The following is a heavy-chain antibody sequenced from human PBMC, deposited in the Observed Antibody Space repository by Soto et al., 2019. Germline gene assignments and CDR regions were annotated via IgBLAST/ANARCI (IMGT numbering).Heavy chain of an antibody. CDR2: ISSSSSTI. Sequence: GGSLRLSCAASGFTFSSYSMNWVRQAPGKGLEWVSYISSSSSTIYYADSVKGRFTISRDNAKNSLYLQMNSLRAEDTAVYYCARDGYCSSTSCYSFDYWGQGTLVTVSS. V-gene: IGHV3-48*01. CDR1: GFTFSSYS. CDR3: ARDGYCSSTSCYSFDY. J-gene: IGHJ4*02. D-gene: IGHD2-2*03.